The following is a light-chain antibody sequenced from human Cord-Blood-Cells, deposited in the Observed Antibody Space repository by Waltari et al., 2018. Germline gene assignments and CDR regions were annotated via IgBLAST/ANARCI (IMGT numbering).Light chain of an antibody. CDR1: SSDVGGYNY. CDR2: DVS. V-gene: IGLV2-14*01. CDR3: SSYTSSSTPLYV. J-gene: IGLJ1*01. Sequence: QSALTQPRSVSGSPEQSVTISCTGTSSDVGGYNYVSWYQQHPGQAPKLMIYDVSNRPSGVSNRFSGSKSGNTASLTISGLQAEDEADYYCSSYTSSSTPLYVFGTGTKVTVL.